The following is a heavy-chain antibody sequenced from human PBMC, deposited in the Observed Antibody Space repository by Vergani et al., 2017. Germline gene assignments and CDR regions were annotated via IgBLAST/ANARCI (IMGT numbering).Heavy chain of an antibody. CDR2: INPNSGGT. D-gene: IGHD5-12*01. J-gene: IGHJ4*02. CDR1: GYTFTDYY. V-gene: IGHV1-2*02. Sequence: VQLVQSGAEVKKPGATVKISCKVSGYTFTDYYMHWVRQAPGQGLEWMGWINPNSGGTNYAQKFQGRVTMTRDTSISTANMELNRLKFDETAVYYCARDSRKHSGYDTWGYWGQGTLVTVSS. CDR3: ARDSRKHSGYDTWGY.